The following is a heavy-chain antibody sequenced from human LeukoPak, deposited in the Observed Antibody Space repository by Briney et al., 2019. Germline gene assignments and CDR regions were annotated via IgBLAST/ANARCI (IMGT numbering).Heavy chain of an antibody. CDR2: IHYSGST. CDR3: AREGRDFWSGSRGWFDP. V-gene: IGHV4-30-4*01. Sequence: SETLSLTCTVSTGSISSDGYYWSWIRQPPGKGLEWIGYIHYSGSTFYNPSLKSRITISVDTSKNQFSLRLSSVTAPDTAVYYCAREGRDFWSGSRGWFDPWGQGTLVTVSS. J-gene: IGHJ5*02. CDR1: TGSISSDGYY. D-gene: IGHD3-3*01.